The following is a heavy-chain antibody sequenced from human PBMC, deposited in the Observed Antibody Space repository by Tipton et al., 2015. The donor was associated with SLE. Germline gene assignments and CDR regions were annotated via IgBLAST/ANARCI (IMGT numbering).Heavy chain of an antibody. V-gene: IGHV3-48*03. J-gene: IGHJ3*01. Sequence: SLRLSCAASGFTFSSYEMNWVRQAPGKGLEWVSYISSRGSTIYYADSVKGRFTISRDNAKNSLYLQMNSLRAEDTAVYYCARDREELVFDFWGQGPMPPVSS. CDR1: GFTFSSYE. D-gene: IGHD6-6*01. CDR2: ISSRGSTI. CDR3: ARDREELVFDF.